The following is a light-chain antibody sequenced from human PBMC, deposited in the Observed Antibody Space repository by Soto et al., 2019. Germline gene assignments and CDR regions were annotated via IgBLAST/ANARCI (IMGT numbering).Light chain of an antibody. Sequence: DVVLPQSPLSLPVTLGQPASISCRSSQSLVDRDGNTYLNWLQQRPGQSPRRLMYLVSRLDSGASDRFSGSGSVTDFTLKISRVEAEDVGVYYCKHVTHWPRGYIFGQGTKLEIK. CDR3: KHVTHWPRGYI. V-gene: IGKV2-30*01. CDR2: LVS. CDR1: QSLVDRDGNTY. J-gene: IGKJ2*01.